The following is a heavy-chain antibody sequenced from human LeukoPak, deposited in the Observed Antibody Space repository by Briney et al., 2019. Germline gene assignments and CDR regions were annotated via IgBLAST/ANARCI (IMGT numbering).Heavy chain of an antibody. V-gene: IGHV1-69*13. J-gene: IGHJ3*02. Sequence: GASVKVSCKASGGTFSSYAISWVRQAPGRGLEWMGGIIPIFGTANYAQKFQGRVTITADESTSTAYMELSSLRSEDTAVYYCARDGGYYDFWSGYYISAFDIWGQGTMVTVSS. D-gene: IGHD3-3*01. CDR1: GGTFSSYA. CDR2: IIPIFGTA. CDR3: ARDGGYYDFWSGYYISAFDI.